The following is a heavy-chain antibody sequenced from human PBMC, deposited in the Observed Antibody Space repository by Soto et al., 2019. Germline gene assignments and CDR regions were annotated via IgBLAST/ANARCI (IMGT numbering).Heavy chain of an antibody. CDR3: ARYSGSYADAFDI. CDR1: GFTFSSYE. J-gene: IGHJ3*02. V-gene: IGHV3-48*03. CDR2: ISSSGSTI. D-gene: IGHD1-26*01. Sequence: PGGSLRLSCAASGFTFSSYEMNWVRQAPGKGLEWVSYISSSGSTIYYADSVKGRFTISRDNAKNSLYLQMNSLRAEDTAVYYCARYSGSYADAFDIWGQGTMVTVSS.